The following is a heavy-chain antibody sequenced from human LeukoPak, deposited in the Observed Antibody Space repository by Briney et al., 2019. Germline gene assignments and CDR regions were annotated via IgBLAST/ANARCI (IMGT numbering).Heavy chain of an antibody. CDR1: GGTFSSYA. Sequence: ASVKVSCKASGGTFSSYAISWVRQAPGQGLEWMGGIIPIFGTANYAQKFQGRVTITADESTSTAYMELSSLRSEDTAVYYCARGGYSREYYYYYYGMDVWGQGTTVTVSS. J-gene: IGHJ6*02. CDR2: IIPIFGTA. V-gene: IGHV1-69*13. CDR3: ARGGYSREYYYYYYGMDV. D-gene: IGHD6-25*01.